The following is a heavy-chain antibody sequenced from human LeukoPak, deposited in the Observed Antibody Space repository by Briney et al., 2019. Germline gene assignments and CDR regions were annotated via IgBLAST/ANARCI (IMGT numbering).Heavy chain of an antibody. D-gene: IGHD5-12*01. CDR3: ARDRLGGYSYVY. CDR2: IYYSGST. V-gene: IGHV4-39*07. J-gene: IGHJ4*01. Sequence: SETLSLTCTVSGGSISSRSFYWDWIRQPPGKGLEWIADIYYSGSTYYNPSLKSRVTISVDTSKNQFSLKLSSVTAADTAVYYCARDRLGGYSYVYWGQGSLVTVSS. CDR1: GGSISSRSFY.